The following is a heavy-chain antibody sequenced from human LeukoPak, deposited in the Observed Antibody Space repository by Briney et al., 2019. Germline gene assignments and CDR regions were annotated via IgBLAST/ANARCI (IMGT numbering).Heavy chain of an antibody. CDR1: GGTFSSYA. CDR2: IIPIFGTA. CDR3: ARAVVAATRTSQLDY. J-gene: IGHJ4*02. V-gene: IGHV1-69*01. D-gene: IGHD2-15*01. Sequence: AASVKVSCKASGGTFSSYAISWVRQAPGHGLEWMGGIIPIFGTANYAQKFQGRVTITADESTSTAYMELSSLRSEDTAVYYCARAVVAATRTSQLDYWGQGTLVTVSS.